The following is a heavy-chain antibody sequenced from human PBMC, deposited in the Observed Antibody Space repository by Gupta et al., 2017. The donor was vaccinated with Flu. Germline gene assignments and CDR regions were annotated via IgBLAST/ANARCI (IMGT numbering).Heavy chain of an antibody. CDR3: ARDYSGWSRDY. D-gene: IGHD6-19*01. V-gene: IGHV3-7*01. CDR2: IKHDGSEK. J-gene: IGHJ4*02. Sequence: FIFSLFSMTWVRQAPGKGLEWVATIKHDGSEKYYVDSVKGRFTISRDNAKNSLYLEMNSLRAEDTGLYYCARDYSGWSRDYWGQATLVTVSS. CDR1: FIFSLFS.